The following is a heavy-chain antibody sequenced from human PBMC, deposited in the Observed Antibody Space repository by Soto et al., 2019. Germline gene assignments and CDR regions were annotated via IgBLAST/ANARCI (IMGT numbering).Heavy chain of an antibody. V-gene: IGHV1-18*01. Sequence: ASVKVSCKASGYTFTSYGISWVRQAPGQGLEWMGWISAYNGNTNYAQKLQGRVTMTTDTSTSTAYMELRSLRSDDTAVYYCARVIAVAGTDWFDPWGQGTLVTVSS. D-gene: IGHD6-19*01. CDR1: GYTFTSYG. CDR3: ARVIAVAGTDWFDP. J-gene: IGHJ5*02. CDR2: ISAYNGNT.